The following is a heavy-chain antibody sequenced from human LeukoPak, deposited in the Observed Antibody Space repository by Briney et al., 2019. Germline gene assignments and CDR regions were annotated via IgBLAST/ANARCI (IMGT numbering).Heavy chain of an antibody. CDR3: ARGKQLVRGNWFEP. Sequence: ASVKVSCKASGYTFTSYDINWVRQATGQGLEWMGWMNPNSGNTGYAQKFQGRVTMTRNTPISTAYMELSSLRSEDTAVYYCARGKQLVRGNWFEPWGQGTLVTVSS. J-gene: IGHJ5*02. V-gene: IGHV1-8*01. CDR1: GYTFTSYD. CDR2: MNPNSGNT. D-gene: IGHD6-13*01.